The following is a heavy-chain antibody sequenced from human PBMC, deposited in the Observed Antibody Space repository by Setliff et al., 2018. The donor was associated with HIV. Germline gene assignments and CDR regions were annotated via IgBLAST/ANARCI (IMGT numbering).Heavy chain of an antibody. CDR2: IYYSGST. D-gene: IGHD6-19*01. Sequence: SETLSLTCTVSGGSISSSSYYWXXXRQPPGKGLEWIGSIYYSGSTYYNPSLKSRVTISVDTSKNQFSLKLSSVTAADTAVDYCARHSKKNGIISRAVAGTWSGMRXXPYYFDYXGQG. J-gene: IGHJ4*02. CDR3: ARHSKKNGIISRAVAGTWSGMRXXPYYFDY. V-gene: IGHV4-39*01. CDR1: GGSISSSSYY.